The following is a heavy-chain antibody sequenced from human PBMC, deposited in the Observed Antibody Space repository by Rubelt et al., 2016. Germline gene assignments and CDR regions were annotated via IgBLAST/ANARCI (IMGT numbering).Heavy chain of an antibody. CDR2: INAGNGNT. D-gene: IGHD4-23*01. V-gene: IGHV1-3*01. J-gene: IGHJ5*02. Sequence: QVQLVQSGAEVKKPGASVKVSCKASGSTFTSYAMHGVRQAPGQRLEWMGWINAGNGNTKYSQKFQGIVTITRDTSASTAYMELSSLRSEDTAVYYCARGVGVVTPNWFDPWGQGTLVTVSS. CDR3: ARGVGVVTPNWFDP. CDR1: GSTFTSYA.